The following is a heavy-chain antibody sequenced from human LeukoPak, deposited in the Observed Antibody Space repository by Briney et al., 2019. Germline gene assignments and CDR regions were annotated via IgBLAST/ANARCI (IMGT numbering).Heavy chain of an antibody. Sequence: SVKLSCKASGYNFTAYYMHWVRQAPGQGLEWMGGIIPIFGTANYAQKFQGRVTITTDESTSTAYMELSSLRSEDTAVYYCARPRSRVTIAFDIWGQGTMVTVSS. CDR1: GYNFTAYY. CDR3: ARPRSRVTIAFDI. J-gene: IGHJ3*02. V-gene: IGHV1-69*05. CDR2: IIPIFGTA. D-gene: IGHD4-17*01.